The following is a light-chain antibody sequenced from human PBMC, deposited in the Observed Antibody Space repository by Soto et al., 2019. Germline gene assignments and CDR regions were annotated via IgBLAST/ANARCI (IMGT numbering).Light chain of an antibody. Sequence: DIQMTQSPSTLSASVGDRVTITCRASQSISSWLAWYQQKQGKAPKLLIYKASSLESGVPSRFSGSGSGTEFTITISSLQPDDFATYYCQQYNSYPLTFGGGTKVELK. CDR1: QSISSW. J-gene: IGKJ4*01. CDR3: QQYNSYPLT. V-gene: IGKV1-5*03. CDR2: KAS.